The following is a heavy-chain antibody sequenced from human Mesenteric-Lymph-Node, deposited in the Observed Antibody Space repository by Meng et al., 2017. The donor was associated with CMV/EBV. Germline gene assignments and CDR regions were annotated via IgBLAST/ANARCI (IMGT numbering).Heavy chain of an antibody. CDR1: GYTFIRYD. CDR3: ARGYSSGWYIYIIDN. J-gene: IGHJ4*02. D-gene: IGHD6-19*01. Sequence: SVKVSCKASGYTFIRYDINWVRQTTGQGLEWMGEIIPTFASANYAQKFQGRVSITTDESTSTAYMDLSSLKSDDTAVYYCARGYSSGWYIYIIDNWGQGTQVTVSS. V-gene: IGHV1-69*05. CDR2: IIPTFASA.